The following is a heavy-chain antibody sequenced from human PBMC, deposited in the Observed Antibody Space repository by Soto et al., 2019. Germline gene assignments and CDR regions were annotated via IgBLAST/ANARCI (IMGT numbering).Heavy chain of an antibody. Sequence: QVHLVQSGAEVKKPGASVKVSCKASGYTFTAYPMHWVRQAPGQRLEWMGWINAANGDTGYSQKFHDRVTFTRDTSATTVYMEMSSLTSEHTAVYFCARKDYYGAGVYYFDHWGQGTLVTVSS. D-gene: IGHD3-10*01. J-gene: IGHJ4*02. CDR2: INAANGDT. V-gene: IGHV1-3*01. CDR1: GYTFTAYP. CDR3: ARKDYYGAGVYYFDH.